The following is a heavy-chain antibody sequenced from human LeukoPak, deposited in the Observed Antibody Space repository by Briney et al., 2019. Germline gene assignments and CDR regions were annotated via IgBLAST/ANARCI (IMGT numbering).Heavy chain of an antibody. CDR1: GYIFTGYY. V-gene: IGHV1-2*02. D-gene: IGHD2-2*01. J-gene: IGHJ3*02. CDR2: INPNSGGT. Sequence: GASVKVSCKASGYIFTGYYMHWVRQAPGQGLEWMGWINPNSGGTNYAQNFQGRVTMTRDTSISTAYMELSRLRSDDTAVYYCASPSGYQVDYAFDIWGQGTMVTVSS. CDR3: ASPSGYQVDYAFDI.